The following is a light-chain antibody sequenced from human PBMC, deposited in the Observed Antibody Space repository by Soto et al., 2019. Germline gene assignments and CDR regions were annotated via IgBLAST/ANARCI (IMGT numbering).Light chain of an antibody. CDR2: EGT. V-gene: IGLV2-23*01. CDR3: CPVAGSSTYV. CDR1: SRDVGSYNL. J-gene: IGLJ1*01. Sequence: QSALTQPASVSGSPGQSITISFTGTSRDVGSYNLVSWYQQHPGNAPKLIIYEGTKRPSGVSYRFSGSKSGNTASLTISGLQEEYECDYHCCPVAGSSTYVFGTGTRVTV.